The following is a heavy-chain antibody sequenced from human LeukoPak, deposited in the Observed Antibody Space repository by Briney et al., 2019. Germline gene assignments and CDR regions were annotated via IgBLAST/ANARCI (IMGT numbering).Heavy chain of an antibody. CDR1: GYTFTSYD. CDR2: TNPNSGNT. CDR3: ARSEHCSSTNCARGAFDI. J-gene: IGHJ3*02. V-gene: IGHV1-8*01. Sequence: ASVKVSCKASGYTFTSYDINWVRQATGQGLEWMGWTNPNSGNTGYAQKFQGRVTMTRNTSISTAYMELSSLRSEDTAVYYCARSEHCSSTNCARGAFDIWGQGTMVTVSS. D-gene: IGHD2-2*01.